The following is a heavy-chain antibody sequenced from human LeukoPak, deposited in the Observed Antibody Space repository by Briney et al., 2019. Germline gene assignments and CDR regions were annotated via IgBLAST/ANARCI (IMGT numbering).Heavy chain of an antibody. V-gene: IGHV4-4*07. Sequence: SSETLSLTCTVSGGSITGYYWTWIRQPAGKGLEWIGRVSDTGRAYYNPSLERRVTISLDTSNNRFSLKVTSVTAADTAVYYCARRTEMTPISCYYPFVYWGQGTLVSVSS. CDR1: GGSITGYY. D-gene: IGHD2-21*01. J-gene: IGHJ4*02. CDR3: ARRTEMTPISCYYPFVY. CDR2: VSDTGRA.